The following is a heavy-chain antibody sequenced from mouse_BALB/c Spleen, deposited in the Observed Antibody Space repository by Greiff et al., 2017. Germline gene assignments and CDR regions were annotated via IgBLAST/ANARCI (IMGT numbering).Heavy chain of an antibody. V-gene: IGHV1-9*01. CDR1: GYTFSSYW. D-gene: IGHD1-1*01. J-gene: IGHJ1*01. CDR2: ILPGSGST. CDR3: ARGGYYYGSSHWYFDV. Sequence: VQLQQSGAELMKPGASVKISCKATGYTFSSYWIEWVKQRPGHGLEWIGEILPGSGSTNYNEKFKGKATFTADTSSNTAYMQLSSLTSEDSAGYYCARGGYYYGSSHWYFDVWGAGTTVTVSS.